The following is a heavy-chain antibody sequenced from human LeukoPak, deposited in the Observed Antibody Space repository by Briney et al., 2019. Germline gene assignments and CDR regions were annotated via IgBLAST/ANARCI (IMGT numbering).Heavy chain of an antibody. D-gene: IGHD3-10*01. V-gene: IGHV1-3*01. CDR3: AGERFGELPFDY. J-gene: IGHJ4*02. Sequence: ASVKVSCKASGYTLTSYAMHWVRQAPGQRLEWMGWINAGNGNTKYSQKFQGRVTITRDTSASTAYMELSSLRSEDTAVYYCAGERFGELPFDYWGQGTLVTVSS. CDR2: INAGNGNT. CDR1: GYTLTSYA.